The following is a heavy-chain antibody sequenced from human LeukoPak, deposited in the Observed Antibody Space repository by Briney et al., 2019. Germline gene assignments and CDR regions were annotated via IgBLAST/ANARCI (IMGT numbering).Heavy chain of an antibody. V-gene: IGHV3-7*03. CDR1: GFTFSSYA. J-gene: IGHJ6*04. D-gene: IGHD4-17*01. CDR3: ARVRTVTYYGMDV. Sequence: GSLRLSCAASGFTFSSYAMSWVRQAPGKGLEWVANIKQDESEKYYVASVKGRFTISRDNHKNSLFLQMNSLRAEDTAVYYCARVRTVTYYGMDVWGEGTTVTVPS. CDR2: IKQDESEK.